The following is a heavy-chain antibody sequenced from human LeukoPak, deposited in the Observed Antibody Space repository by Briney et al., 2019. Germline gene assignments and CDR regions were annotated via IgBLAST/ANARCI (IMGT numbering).Heavy chain of an antibody. V-gene: IGHV1-18*01. Sequence: GASVKVSCKASGYTFTSYGISWVRQAPGQGLEWMGWISAYNGNTNYAQKLQGRVTMTTDTSTSTAYMELSSLRSEDTAVYYCARGRDCSGGSCYLGDYWGQGTLVTVSS. J-gene: IGHJ4*02. CDR3: ARGRDCSGGSCYLGDY. CDR1: GYTFTSYG. D-gene: IGHD2-15*01. CDR2: ISAYNGNT.